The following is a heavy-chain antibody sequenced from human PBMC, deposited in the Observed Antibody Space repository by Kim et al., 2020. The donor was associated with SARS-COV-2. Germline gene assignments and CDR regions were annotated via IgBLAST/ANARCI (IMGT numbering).Heavy chain of an antibody. CDR3: AKGRSGYCSGGSCYEFDY. CDR1: GFTFSSNG. V-gene: IGHV3-30*18. D-gene: IGHD2-15*01. Sequence: GGSLRLSCAASGFTFSSNGMHWVRQAPGKGLEWVAGISYDGSNKYYADSVKGRFTISRDNSKNTLYLQMNSLRAEDTAVYYCAKGRSGYCSGGSCYEFDYWGQGTLVTVSS. CDR2: ISYDGSNK. J-gene: IGHJ4*02.